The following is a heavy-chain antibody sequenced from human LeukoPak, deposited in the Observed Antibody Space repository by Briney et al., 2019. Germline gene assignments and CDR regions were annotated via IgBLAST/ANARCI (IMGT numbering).Heavy chain of an antibody. Sequence: PSETLSLTCTVSGGSISSYYWSWIRQPAGRGLEWIGRIYTSGSTNYNPSLKSRVTMSVDTSKNQFSLKLSSVTAADTAVYYCARGLYYYGSWGATVNWFDPWGQGTLVTVSS. CDR2: IYTSGST. CDR3: ARGLYYYGSWGATVNWFDP. CDR1: GGSISSYY. D-gene: IGHD3-10*01. J-gene: IGHJ5*02. V-gene: IGHV4-4*07.